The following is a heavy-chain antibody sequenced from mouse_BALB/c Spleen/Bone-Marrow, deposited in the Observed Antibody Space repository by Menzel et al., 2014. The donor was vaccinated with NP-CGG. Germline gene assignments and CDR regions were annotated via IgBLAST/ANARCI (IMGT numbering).Heavy chain of an antibody. J-gene: IGHJ4*01. CDR1: GFTFSSYT. Sequence: EVQLVESGGGLVQPGGSLKLSCAASGFTFSSYTMSWVRQTPEKRLEWVAYISNAGGNTYYSDTVKGRFTISRDNANNTLYLQMSSLKSEDAAVYYCAPLMGAMDYWGQGTSVTVSS. CDR3: APLMGAMDY. V-gene: IGHV5-12-2*01. CDR2: ISNAGGNT.